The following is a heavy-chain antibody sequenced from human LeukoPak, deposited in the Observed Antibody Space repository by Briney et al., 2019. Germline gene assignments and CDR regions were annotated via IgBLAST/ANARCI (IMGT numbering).Heavy chain of an antibody. V-gene: IGHV4-59*01. CDR2: IYHSGST. Sequence: SETLSLTCTASGDSITTYYWSWIRQPPGKGLEWIGYIYHSGSTKYNPSLKSRVTISVDTSKKQFSLKLSSVTAADTAVYYCARDGYGGVDSWGQGTLVTVSS. J-gene: IGHJ4*02. D-gene: IGHD3-10*01. CDR1: GDSITTYY. CDR3: ARDGYGGVDS.